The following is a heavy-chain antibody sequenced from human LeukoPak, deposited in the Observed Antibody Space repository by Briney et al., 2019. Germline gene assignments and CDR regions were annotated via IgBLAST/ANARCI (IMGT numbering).Heavy chain of an antibody. CDR1: GGSISSSNW. CDR3: ATLRYYGSGSYPMTGNWFDP. J-gene: IGHJ5*02. V-gene: IGHV4-4*02. D-gene: IGHD3-10*01. Sequence: SETLSLTCAVSGGSISSSNWWSWVRQPPGKGLEWIGEIYHSGSTNYNPSLKSRVHISVDTSKNQFSVKLSSVTAADTAVYYCATLRYYGSGSYPMTGNWFDPWGQGTLVTVSS. CDR2: IYHSGST.